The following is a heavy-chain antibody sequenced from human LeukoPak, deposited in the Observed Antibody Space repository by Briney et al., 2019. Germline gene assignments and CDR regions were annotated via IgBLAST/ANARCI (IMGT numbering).Heavy chain of an antibody. J-gene: IGHJ6*03. CDR2: IIPIFGTA. V-gene: IGHV1-69*05. D-gene: IGHD6-13*01. Sequence: WASVKVSCKASGGTFSSYAISWVRQAPGQGLEWMGGIIPIFGTANYAQKFQGRVTMTRDMSTSTVYMELSSLRSEDTAVYYCARAAYSSSWYLVGYYYYYYMDVWGKGTTVTVSS. CDR3: ARAAYSSSWYLVGYYYYYYMDV. CDR1: GGTFSSYA.